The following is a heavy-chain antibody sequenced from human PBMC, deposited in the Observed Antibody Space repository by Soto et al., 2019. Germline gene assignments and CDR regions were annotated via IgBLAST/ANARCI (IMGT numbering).Heavy chain of an antibody. CDR1: GYTFTNYG. V-gene: IGHV1-18*01. CDR2: ISAYNGDT. Sequence: QVQLLQSGAEVKKPGASVKVSCKASGYTFTNYGITWVRQAPGQGLDWMGWISAYNGDTHYTQRLQGRVTMTTDTFTITAYMEQRGLRSDDTVVYYCARVRQIVGYFYYFMDVWGIGTTVTVSS. D-gene: IGHD6-6*01. J-gene: IGHJ6*03. CDR3: ARVRQIVGYFYYFMDV.